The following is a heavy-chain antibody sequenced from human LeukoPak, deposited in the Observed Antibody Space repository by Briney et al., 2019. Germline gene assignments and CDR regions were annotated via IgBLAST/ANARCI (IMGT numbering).Heavy chain of an antibody. CDR1: GGSISSSSYY. CDR3: ARHFLYDSSGYYPPDALDI. Sequence: SETLSLTCTVSGGSISSSSYYWGWIRQPPGKGLEWIGSIYYSGSTYYNPSLKSRVTISVDTSKNQFSLKLSSVTAADTAVYYCARHFLYDSSGYYPPDALDICGQGTMVTVSS. J-gene: IGHJ3*02. V-gene: IGHV4-39*01. CDR2: IYYSGST. D-gene: IGHD3-22*01.